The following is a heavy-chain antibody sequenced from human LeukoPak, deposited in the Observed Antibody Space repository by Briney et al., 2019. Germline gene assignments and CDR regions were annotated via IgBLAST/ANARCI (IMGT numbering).Heavy chain of an antibody. V-gene: IGHV3-30-3*01. CDR1: GFTFSSYA. D-gene: IGHD3-16*01. CDR2: ISYDGSNK. J-gene: IGHJ4*02. Sequence: SLRLSCAASGFTFSSYAMHWVRQAPGKGLEWVAVISYDGSNKYYADSVKGRFTISRDNSKNTLYLQMNSLRAEDTAVYYCASDYVWGSSDYWGQGTLVTVSS. CDR3: ASDYVWGSSDY.